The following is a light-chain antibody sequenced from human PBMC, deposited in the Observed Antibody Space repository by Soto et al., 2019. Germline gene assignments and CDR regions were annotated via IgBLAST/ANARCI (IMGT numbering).Light chain of an antibody. CDR3: QHIYRIPIT. J-gene: IGKJ5*01. V-gene: IGKV1-39*01. CDR2: AAS. CDR1: QTIRSD. Sequence: DIVMTQSPSSLSASVGDRVTITCRASQTIRSDLNWYQQKQGKAPKXLIYAASSLQSGVPSRFSGSVSGTAVTINISSLQTEDGSTYYGQHIYRIPITFGQGTRLEI.